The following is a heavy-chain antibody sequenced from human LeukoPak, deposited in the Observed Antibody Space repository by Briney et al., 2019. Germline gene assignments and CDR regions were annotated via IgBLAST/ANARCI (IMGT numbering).Heavy chain of an antibody. J-gene: IGHJ6*02. D-gene: IGHD4-17*01. V-gene: IGHV4-38-2*02. CDR1: GYSISSGYY. CDR2: IYHSGST. CDR3: ASGHYPYNYYYYGMDV. Sequence: PSETLSLTCTVPGYSISSGYYWGWIRQPPGKGLEWIGSIYHSGSTYYNPSLKSRVTISVDTSKNQFSLKLSSVTAADTAVYYCASGHYPYNYYYYGMDVWGQGTTVTVSS.